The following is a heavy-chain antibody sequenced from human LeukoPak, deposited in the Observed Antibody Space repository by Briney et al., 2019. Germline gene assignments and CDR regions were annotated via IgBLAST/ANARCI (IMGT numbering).Heavy chain of an antibody. CDR3: AKDYGDYGSFDY. D-gene: IGHD4-17*01. Sequence: GGSLRLSCAASGFTFSSYAMSWVRQAPGKGLEWVSAISGSGGSTYYADSVKGRFTISRDNSKNTPYLQMNSLRAEDTAVYYCAKDYGDYGSFDYWGQGTLVTVSS. J-gene: IGHJ4*02. CDR2: ISGSGGST. CDR1: GFTFSSYA. V-gene: IGHV3-23*01.